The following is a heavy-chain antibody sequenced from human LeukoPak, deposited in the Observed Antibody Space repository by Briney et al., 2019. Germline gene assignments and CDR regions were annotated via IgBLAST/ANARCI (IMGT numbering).Heavy chain of an antibody. CDR1: GYTFTSYG. Sequence: ASVKVSCKASGYTFTSYGISWVRQAPGQGLEWMGWISAYNGNTNYAQKLQGRVTMTRNTSISTAYMELSSLRSEDTAVYYCARRLWYYFDYWGQGTLVTVSS. V-gene: IGHV1-18*01. CDR3: ARRLWYYFDY. D-gene: IGHD4/OR15-4a*01. CDR2: ISAYNGNT. J-gene: IGHJ4*02.